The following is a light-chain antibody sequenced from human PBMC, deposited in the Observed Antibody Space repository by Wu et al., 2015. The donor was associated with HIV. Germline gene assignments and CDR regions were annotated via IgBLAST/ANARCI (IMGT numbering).Light chain of an antibody. CDR3: HHSME. CDR2: GAS. J-gene: IGKJ1*01. Sequence: EPVLTQSPGTLSLSPGERATLSCRASQNVTSNYLGWYQQKAGQAPRLLIYGASVRATGIPDRFSGSGSGTSFTFTITRLEPEDFAMYYCHHSMEFGQGPGWKS. V-gene: IGKV3-20*01. CDR1: QNVTSNY.